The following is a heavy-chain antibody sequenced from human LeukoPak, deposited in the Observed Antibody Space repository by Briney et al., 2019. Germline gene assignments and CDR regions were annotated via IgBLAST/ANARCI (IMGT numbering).Heavy chain of an antibody. D-gene: IGHD2-21*02. J-gene: IGHJ3*02. Sequence: GGSLRLSCAASGFTFSSYWMHWVRQAPGEGLAWVSRINNDASSTSYADSVKGRFTISRDNAKNTVYLQMNSLRAGDTAVYYCASLVVTDNWAFDIWGQGTMVFVSS. CDR1: GFTFSSYW. CDR3: ASLVVTDNWAFDI. CDR2: INNDASST. V-gene: IGHV3-74*01.